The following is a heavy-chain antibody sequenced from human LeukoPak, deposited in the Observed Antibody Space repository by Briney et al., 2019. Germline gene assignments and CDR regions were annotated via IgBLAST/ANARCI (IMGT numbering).Heavy chain of an antibody. CDR3: AKVLLAGWDGDPHYYNYGMDV. V-gene: IGHV3-43*02. CDR2: ISGDGGST. CDR1: GFTFDDYA. Sequence: GGSLRLSCAASGFTFDDYAMHWVRQAPGKGLEWVSLISGDGGSTYYADSVKGRFTISRDNSKNSLYLQMNSLRTEDTALYYCAKVLLAGWDGDPHYYNYGMDVWGQGTTVTVSS. J-gene: IGHJ6*02. D-gene: IGHD6-19*01.